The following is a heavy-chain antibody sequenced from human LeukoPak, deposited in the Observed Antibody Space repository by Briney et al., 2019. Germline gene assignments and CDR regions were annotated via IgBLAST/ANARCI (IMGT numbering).Heavy chain of an antibody. CDR1: GYSFTNYW. Sequence: GESLKISCQASGYSFTNYWIGWVRQMSGKGLEWMGIIHPGDSDTRYSPSFQGQVTISADKSISTSYLQWSGLKASDTAMYYCARLEQRDFDYWGQGTLVTVSS. V-gene: IGHV5-51*01. D-gene: IGHD5-24*01. J-gene: IGHJ4*02. CDR2: IHPGDSDT. CDR3: ARLEQRDFDY.